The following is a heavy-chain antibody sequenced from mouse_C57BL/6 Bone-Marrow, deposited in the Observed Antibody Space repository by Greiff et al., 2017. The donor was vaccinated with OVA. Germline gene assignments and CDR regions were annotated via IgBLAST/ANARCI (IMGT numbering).Heavy chain of an antibody. D-gene: IGHD2-3*01. V-gene: IGHV1-26*01. CDR3: ARVYDGYLDY. CDR1: GYTFTDYY. Sequence: VQLQQSGPELVKPVASVKISCKASGYTFTDYYMNWVKQSHGKSLEWIGDINPNNGGTSYNQKFKGKATLTVDKSSSTAYMELRSLTSEDSAVYYCARVYDGYLDYWGQGTTLTVSS. J-gene: IGHJ2*01. CDR2: INPNNGGT.